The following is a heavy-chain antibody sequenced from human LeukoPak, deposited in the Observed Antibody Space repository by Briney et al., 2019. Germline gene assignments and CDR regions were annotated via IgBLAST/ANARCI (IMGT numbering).Heavy chain of an antibody. CDR2: ISGSGDGT. CDR1: GFTFSTYA. D-gene: IGHD6-6*01. CDR3: TKDLAASLS. J-gene: IGHJ5*02. Sequence: QPGGSLRLSCAASGFTFSTYAMSWVRQAPGKGLEWVSAISGSGDGTYYADSVQGRFTVSRDNSKNTLFLQMNSLRAEDTAVYYCTKDLAASLSWGQGTLVTVSS. V-gene: IGHV3-23*01.